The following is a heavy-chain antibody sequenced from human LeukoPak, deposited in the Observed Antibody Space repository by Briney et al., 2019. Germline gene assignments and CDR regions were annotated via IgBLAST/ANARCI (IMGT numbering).Heavy chain of an antibody. CDR2: IYPGDSDT. CDR1: GFSLTTYW. D-gene: IGHD6-13*01. Sequence: GESLKISCKGSGFSLTTYWIGWVRQMPGKGLAWMGIIYPGDSDTRYSPSFQGQVTISADKSISTAYLQWSSLKASDTAMYYCATIPMRSSSSGFDYWGQGTLVTVPS. CDR3: ATIPMRSSSSGFDY. V-gene: IGHV5-51*01. J-gene: IGHJ4*02.